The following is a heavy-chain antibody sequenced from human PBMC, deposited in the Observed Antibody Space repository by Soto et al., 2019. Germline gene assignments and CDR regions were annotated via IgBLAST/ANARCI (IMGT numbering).Heavy chain of an antibody. CDR3: ARDRVRFLEWLPPPSGWFDP. J-gene: IGHJ5*02. V-gene: IGHV1-3*01. CDR1: GYTFTSYA. D-gene: IGHD3-3*01. Sequence: ASVKVSCKASGYTFTSYAMHWVRQAPGQRLELMGWINAGNGNTKYSQKFQGRVTVTRDTSASTAYMELSSLRSEDTAVYYCARDRVRFLEWLPPPSGWFDPWGQGTLVTVYS. CDR2: INAGNGNT.